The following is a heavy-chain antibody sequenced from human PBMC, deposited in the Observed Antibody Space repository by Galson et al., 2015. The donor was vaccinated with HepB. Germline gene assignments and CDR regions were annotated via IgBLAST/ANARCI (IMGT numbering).Heavy chain of an antibody. D-gene: IGHD6-6*01. J-gene: IGHJ6*02. CDR3: AKGGEQLVNYYLYGMDV. Sequence: SLRLSCAASGSTFSSYAMSWVRQAPGKGLEWVSASSGSGGTTYYADSVKGRFTISRDNSKNTLYLQMNSLRAEDTAVYYCAKGGEQLVNYYLYGMDVWGQGATVTVSS. V-gene: IGHV3-23*01. CDR2: SSGSGGTT. CDR1: GSTFSSYA.